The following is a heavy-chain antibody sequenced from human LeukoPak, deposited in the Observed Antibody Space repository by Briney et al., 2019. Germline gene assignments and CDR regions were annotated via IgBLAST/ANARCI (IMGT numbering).Heavy chain of an antibody. CDR3: ASSTYGDYYMDV. CDR2: ISGSGGST. J-gene: IGHJ6*03. V-gene: IGHV3-23*01. Sequence: PGGSLRLSCAASGFTFSSYAMSWVRQAPXKXLEWVSAISGSGGSTYYADSVKGRFTLSRDNSKNTLYLQMNSLRAEDTAVYYCASSTYGDYYMDVWGKGTTVTVSS. D-gene: IGHD4-17*01. CDR1: GFTFSSYA.